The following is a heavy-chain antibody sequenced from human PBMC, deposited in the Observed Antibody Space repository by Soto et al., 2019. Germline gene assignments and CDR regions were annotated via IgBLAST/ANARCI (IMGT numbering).Heavy chain of an antibody. CDR1: GDSVSSNSAA. CDR3: ASAWLELRGGGIDAFDI. Sequence: SRTLSLTCAISGDSVSSNSAAWNWIRQSPSRGLEWLGRTYYRSKWYNDYAVSVKSRITINPDTSKNQFSLQLNSVTPEDTAVYYCASAWLELRGGGIDAFDIWGQGTMVTVS. CDR2: TYYRSKWYN. D-gene: IGHD1-7*01. J-gene: IGHJ3*02. V-gene: IGHV6-1*01.